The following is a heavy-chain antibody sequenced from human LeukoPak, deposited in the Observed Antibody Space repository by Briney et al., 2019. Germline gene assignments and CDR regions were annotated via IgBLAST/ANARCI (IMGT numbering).Heavy chain of an antibody. D-gene: IGHD6-13*01. CDR2: ISYDGSNK. CDR3: ARFIAAISGDY. Sequence: PGRSLRLSCAASGFTFSSYAMHWVRQAPGKGLEWVAVISYDGSNKYYADSVKGRFTISRDNSKNTLYLQMNSLRAEDTAVYYCARFIAAISGDYWGQGTLVTVSS. J-gene: IGHJ4*02. V-gene: IGHV3-30*04. CDR1: GFTFSSYA.